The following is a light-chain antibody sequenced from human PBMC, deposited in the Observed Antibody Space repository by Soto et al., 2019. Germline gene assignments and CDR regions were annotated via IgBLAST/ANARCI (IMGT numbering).Light chain of an antibody. V-gene: IGLV2-14*01. Sequence: QSALTQPASVSGSPGQSITISCTGTSSDVSGYNYVSWYQQHPGKAPKLMIYDVSYRPSGVSNRFSGSKSGNTASLTISGLQAEDAADYYCSSYTSSSTLTFGTGTKLTVL. J-gene: IGLJ1*01. CDR2: DVS. CDR3: SSYTSSSTLT. CDR1: SSDVSGYNY.